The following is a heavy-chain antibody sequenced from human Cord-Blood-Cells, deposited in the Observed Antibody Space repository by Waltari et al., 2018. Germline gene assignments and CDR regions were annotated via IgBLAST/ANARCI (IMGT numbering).Heavy chain of an antibody. Sequence: QVQLVESGGGVVQPGRSLRLSCAAPGFTFSSYAMQCVRQAPGKGLEWVAVISYDGSNKYYADSVKGRFTISRDNSKNTLYLQMNSLRAEDTAVYYCARACSSTSCYDYWGQGTLVTVSS. CDR2: ISYDGSNK. J-gene: IGHJ4*02. CDR3: ARACSSTSCYDY. V-gene: IGHV3-30-3*01. D-gene: IGHD2-2*01. CDR1: GFTFSSYA.